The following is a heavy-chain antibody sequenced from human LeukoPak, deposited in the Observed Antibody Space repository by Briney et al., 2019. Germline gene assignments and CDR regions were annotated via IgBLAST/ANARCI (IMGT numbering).Heavy chain of an antibody. CDR2: IYPGDSDT. CDR3: ARPTLPYDILTGFTS. V-gene: IGHV5-51*01. Sequence: KRGESLKISCKGSGYSFTSYWIGWVRQMPGKGLEWMGIIYPGDSDTRYSPSFQGQVTISADKSISTAYLQWSSLKASDTAMYYCARPTLPYDILTGFTSWGQGTLVTVSS. D-gene: IGHD3-9*01. J-gene: IGHJ5*02. CDR1: GYSFTSYW.